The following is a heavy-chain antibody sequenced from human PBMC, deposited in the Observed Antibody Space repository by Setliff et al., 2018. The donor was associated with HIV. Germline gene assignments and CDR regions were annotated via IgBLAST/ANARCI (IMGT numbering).Heavy chain of an antibody. Sequence: ASVKVSCKTSGYRFIGHYLHWVRLAPGQGPEWVGWINPETGDPNYAQKLQGRVTMTTDTSTSTAYMELRSLRSDDTAVYYCARDNWDYGGVDYWGQGTLVTVSS. CDR1: GYRFIGHY. CDR3: ARDNWDYGGVDY. V-gene: IGHV1-18*04. CDR2: INPETGDP. D-gene: IGHD1-7*01. J-gene: IGHJ4*02.